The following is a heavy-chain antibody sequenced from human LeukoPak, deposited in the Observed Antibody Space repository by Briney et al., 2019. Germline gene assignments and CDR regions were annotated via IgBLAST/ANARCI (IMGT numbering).Heavy chain of an antibody. CDR1: GGSFSGYY. V-gene: IGHV4-34*01. Sequence: SETLCLTCAVYGGSFSGYYWSWIRQPPGKGLEWIGEINHSGSTNYSPSLKSRVTISVDTSKNQFSLKLSSVTAADTAVYYCARGRITIFGVVIIGEYYFDYWGQGTLVTVSS. D-gene: IGHD3-3*01. CDR3: ARGRITIFGVVIIGEYYFDY. J-gene: IGHJ4*02. CDR2: INHSGST.